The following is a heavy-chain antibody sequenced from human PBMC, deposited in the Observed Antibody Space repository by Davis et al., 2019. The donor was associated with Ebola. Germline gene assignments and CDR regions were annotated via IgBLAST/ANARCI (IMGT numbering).Heavy chain of an antibody. D-gene: IGHD2-15*01. CDR1: GDSISGSLYY. CDR2: AYYSGST. V-gene: IGHV4-39*02. Sequence: MPSETLSLTCTVSGDSISGSLYYWGWIRQPPGKGLEWIGSAYYSGSTYYNPSLKSRVTISVDTSKNQFSLKLSSVTAADTAVYYCATEAGYCSGGSCYSGAYYYYGMDVWGKGTTVTVSS. J-gene: IGHJ6*04. CDR3: ATEAGYCSGGSCYSGAYYYYGMDV.